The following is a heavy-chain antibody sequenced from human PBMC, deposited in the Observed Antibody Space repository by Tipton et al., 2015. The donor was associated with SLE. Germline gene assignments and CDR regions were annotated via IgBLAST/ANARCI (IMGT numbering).Heavy chain of an antibody. D-gene: IGHD1-26*01. V-gene: IGHV4-4*07. CDR2: VKSSGAS. CDR3: ARDCQVPSGAWDFYYYMDV. CDR1: GGSFTNYY. J-gene: IGHJ6*03. Sequence: TLSLTCTVYGGSFTNYYWSWIRQSAGKGLEWIGRVKSSGASNFNPSLKSRVTMSVDKSTNQFSLRLNSVTASDTAVYYCARDCQVPSGAWDFYYYMDVWGRGTTVTVSS.